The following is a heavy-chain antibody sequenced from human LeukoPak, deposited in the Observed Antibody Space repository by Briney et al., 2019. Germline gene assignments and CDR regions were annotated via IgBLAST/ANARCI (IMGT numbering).Heavy chain of an antibody. V-gene: IGHV4-4*02. CDR3: ARAGVPAANNWFDP. J-gene: IGHJ5*02. CDR2: IYHSGST. Sequence: SETLSLTCTVSGGSISSSNWWSWVRQPPGKGLEWIGEIYHSGSTNYNPSLKSRVTISVDKSKNQFSLKLSSVTAADTAVYYCARAGVPAANNWFDPWGQGTLVTVSS. CDR1: GGSISSSNW. D-gene: IGHD2-2*01.